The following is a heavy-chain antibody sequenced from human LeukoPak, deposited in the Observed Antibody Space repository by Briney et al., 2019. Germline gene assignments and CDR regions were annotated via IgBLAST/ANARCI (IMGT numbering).Heavy chain of an antibody. D-gene: IGHD1-14*01. CDR2: INPRDGSR. V-gene: IGHV1-46*01. J-gene: IGHJ6*03. Sequence: GASVKVSCKASGYNFTTYYMHWVRQAPGQGLEWMGVINPRDGSRSHAQRFRDRLSMTRDMSTSTVFMELRTLRSEDTAVYYCARTGVGQGFNYYYMDVWGKGSTVTVSS. CDR1: GYNFTTYY. CDR3: ARTGVGQGFNYYYMDV.